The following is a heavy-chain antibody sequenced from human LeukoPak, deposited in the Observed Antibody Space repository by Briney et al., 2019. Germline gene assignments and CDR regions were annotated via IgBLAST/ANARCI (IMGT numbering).Heavy chain of an antibody. J-gene: IGHJ3*02. CDR1: GFTFSNYW. CDR3: VRDYGYAFDI. V-gene: IGHV3-7*01. Sequence: GGSLRLSCAASGFTFSNYWMTWVRQAPGKGLEWVANIKQDGTEKYYVDSVKGRFTISRDNAKNSLYLRMNTLRAEDTAVYYCVRDYGYAFDIWGQGTMVTVSS. D-gene: IGHD3-10*01. CDR2: IKQDGTEK.